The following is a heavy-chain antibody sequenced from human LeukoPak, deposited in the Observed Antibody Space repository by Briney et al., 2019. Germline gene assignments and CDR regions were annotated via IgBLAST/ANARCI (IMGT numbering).Heavy chain of an antibody. Sequence: SETLSPTCTVSGGSISSYYWSWIRQPPGKGLEWIGRIYTSGSTNYNPSLKSRVTISVDTSKNQFSLKLSSVTAADTAVYYCARDRGYGSHFDYWGQGTLVTVSS. J-gene: IGHJ4*02. CDR1: GGSISSYY. CDR3: ARDRGYGSHFDY. V-gene: IGHV4-4*08. D-gene: IGHD3-22*01. CDR2: IYTSGST.